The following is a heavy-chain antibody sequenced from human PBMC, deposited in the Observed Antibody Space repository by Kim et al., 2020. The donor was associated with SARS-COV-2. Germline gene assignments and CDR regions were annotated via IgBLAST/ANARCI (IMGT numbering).Heavy chain of an antibody. Sequence: SETLSLTCTVSGGSISSYYWSWIRQPPGKGLEWIGYIYYSGSTNYNPSLKSRVTISVDTSKNQFSLKLSSVTAADTAVYYCARDLGVPAATGYYYYYYGMDVWGQGTTVTVS. CDR3: ARDLGVPAATGYYYYYYGMDV. CDR2: IYYSGST. V-gene: IGHV4-59*01. J-gene: IGHJ6*02. D-gene: IGHD2-2*01. CDR1: GGSISSYY.